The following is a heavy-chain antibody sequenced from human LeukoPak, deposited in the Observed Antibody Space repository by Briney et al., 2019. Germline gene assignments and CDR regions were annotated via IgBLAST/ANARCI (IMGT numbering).Heavy chain of an antibody. CDR1: GLTVSSSY. Sequence: PGGSLRLSCAASGLTVSSSYMSWVRQAPGKGLEWVSAISGSGGSTYYADSVKGRFTISRDNSKNTLYLQMNSLRAEDTAVYYCAKDHDYYASGPIWGQGTMVTVSS. CDR2: ISGSGGST. J-gene: IGHJ3*02. CDR3: AKDHDYYASGPI. V-gene: IGHV3-23*01. D-gene: IGHD3-10*01.